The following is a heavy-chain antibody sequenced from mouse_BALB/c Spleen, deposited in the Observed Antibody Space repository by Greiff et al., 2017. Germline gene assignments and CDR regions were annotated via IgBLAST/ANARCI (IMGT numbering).Heavy chain of an antibody. D-gene: IGHD2-10*02. Sequence: VQGVESGPGLVAPSQSLSITCTVSGFSLTSYGVHWVRQPPGKGLEWLGVIWAGGSTNYNSALMSRLSISKDNSKSQVFLKMNSLQTDDTAMYYCAREVEYGNFFAYWGQGTLVTVSA. J-gene: IGHJ3*01. V-gene: IGHV2-9*02. CDR1: GFSLTSYG. CDR3: AREVEYGNFFAY. CDR2: IWAGGST.